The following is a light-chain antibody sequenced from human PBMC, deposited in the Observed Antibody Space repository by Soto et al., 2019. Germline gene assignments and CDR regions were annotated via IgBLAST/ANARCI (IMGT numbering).Light chain of an antibody. V-gene: IGKV2-28*01. J-gene: IGKJ4*01. Sequence: DIVMTQSPLSLPVTPGEPASISCRSSQSLLHSNGYNYLDWYLQKPGQSPQLLIYLGSNRASGVPDRFSGSGSGTDFTLKISRVEADDLGVYYCMQALQTPLTFGGGTKVEIK. CDR3: MQALQTPLT. CDR2: LGS. CDR1: QSLLHSNGYNY.